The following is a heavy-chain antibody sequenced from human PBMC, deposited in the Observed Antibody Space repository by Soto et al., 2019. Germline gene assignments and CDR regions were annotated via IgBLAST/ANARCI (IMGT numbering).Heavy chain of an antibody. D-gene: IGHD6-13*01. J-gene: IGHJ4*02. CDR3: ASGASRWYPYFFDS. V-gene: IGHV1-69*01. CDR2: IIPYYNTL. Sequence: QAQVVQSGAEVRKPGSSVKLSCKASEGTFNSYAIAWVRQAPGQGFEWMGGIIPYYNTLNYAQKFQDRVTITADDSTNTVYMELSSLRSDDTAVYFCASGASRWYPYFFDSWAQGTLVTVSS. CDR1: EGTFNSYA.